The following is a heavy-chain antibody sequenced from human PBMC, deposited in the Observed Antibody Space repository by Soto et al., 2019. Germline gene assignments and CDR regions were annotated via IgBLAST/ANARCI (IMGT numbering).Heavy chain of an antibody. V-gene: IGHV4-28*01. CDR2: IYYSGTT. J-gene: IGHJ4*02. Sequence: QVQLQESGPGLVKPSDTLSLTCAVSGYSISSSNWWGWIRQPPGKGLEWIGYIYYSGTTYYNPSLKSRVTXSXXTSTDQCSLKLTSVTAVDTAVYYCARREIQGPIDYWGQGTLVNVSS. CDR3: ARREIQGPIDY. CDR1: GYSISSSNW. D-gene: IGHD1-26*01.